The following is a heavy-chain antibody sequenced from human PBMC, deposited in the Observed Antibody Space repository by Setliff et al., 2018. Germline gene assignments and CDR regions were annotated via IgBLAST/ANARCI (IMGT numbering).Heavy chain of an antibody. V-gene: IGHV4-39*07. CDR1: GGSISSSIYF. Sequence: SETLSLTCNVSGGSISSSIYFWGWIRQPPGKGLEWIGNIYYSGSTYYSPSLESRVTMFVDTSKNQFSLRLSSVTAADTAVYYCARDGLGAFSLRSMDVWGKGTTVTVSS. J-gene: IGHJ6*04. D-gene: IGHD3-3*02. CDR2: IYYSGST. CDR3: ARDGLGAFSLRSMDV.